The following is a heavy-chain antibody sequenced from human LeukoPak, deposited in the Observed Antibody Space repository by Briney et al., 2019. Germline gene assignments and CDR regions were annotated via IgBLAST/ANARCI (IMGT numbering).Heavy chain of an antibody. V-gene: IGHV4-34*01. J-gene: IGHJ4*02. CDR2: VDHSGST. D-gene: IGHD3-9*01. CDR3: ASYTYYDILTGYNY. Sequence: SETLSLTCAVYGGSFSGYYWSWIRQPPGKGLEWIGEVDHSGSTNYNPSLKSRVTISVDTSKNQFSLKLSSVTAADTAVYYCASYTYYDILTGYNYWGQGTLVTVSS. CDR1: GGSFSGYY.